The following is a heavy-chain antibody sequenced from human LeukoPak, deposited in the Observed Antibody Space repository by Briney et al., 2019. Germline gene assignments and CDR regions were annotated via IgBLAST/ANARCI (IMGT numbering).Heavy chain of an antibody. J-gene: IGHJ3*02. CDR3: ARFGLGKHIEVAGIPFDI. CDR2: ISAYNGNT. Sequence: ASVKVSCRASGYSFTSNVISWVRQAPGQGLEWMGWISAYNGNTNYAQKLQGRVTMTTDTSTSTAYMELRSLRSDDTAVYYCARFGLGKHIEVAGIPFDIWGQGTMVTVSS. D-gene: IGHD6-19*01. V-gene: IGHV1-18*01. CDR1: GYSFTSNV.